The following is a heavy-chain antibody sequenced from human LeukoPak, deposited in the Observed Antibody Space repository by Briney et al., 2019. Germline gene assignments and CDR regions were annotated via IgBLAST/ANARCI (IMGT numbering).Heavy chain of an antibody. V-gene: IGHV3-30*02. D-gene: IGHD4-17*01. CDR1: GYTSSSYG. J-gene: IGHJ4*02. CDR3: AAPGTTVTTLDY. CDR2: IRYDGSNK. Sequence: GGSLRLSCAASGYTSSSYGMNWVRQAPGKGLEWVAFIRYDGSNKYYADSVKGRFTISRDNSKNTLYLQMNSLRAEDTAVYYCAAPGTTVTTLDYWGQGTLVTVSS.